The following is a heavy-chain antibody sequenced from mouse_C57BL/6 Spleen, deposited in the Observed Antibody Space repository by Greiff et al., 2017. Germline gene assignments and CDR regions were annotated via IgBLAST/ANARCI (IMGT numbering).Heavy chain of an antibody. CDR3: ARRTTVVVDY. D-gene: IGHD1-1*01. CDR1: GFNIQDYY. CDR2: IDPEDGET. V-gene: IGHV14-2*01. J-gene: IGHJ2*01. Sequence: EVQLQQSGAELVKPGASVQLSCTASGFNIQDYYMHWVKQRTEQGLEWIGRIDPEDGETKSAPKFQGKATITADTSSNTAYRQLSSLTSEDTAVYYCARRTTVVVDYWGQGTTLTVSS.